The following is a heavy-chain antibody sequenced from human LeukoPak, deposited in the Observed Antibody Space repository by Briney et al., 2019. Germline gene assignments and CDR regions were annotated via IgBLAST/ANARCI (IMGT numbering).Heavy chain of an antibody. Sequence: HAGGSLRLSCAASGFTFSSYGMSWVRQAPGKGLEWVSAISGSGGSTYYADSVKGRFTISRDNSKNTLYLQMNSLRAEDTAVYYCAKAPDTAMVWEGWFDPWGQGTLVTVSS. D-gene: IGHD5-18*01. J-gene: IGHJ5*02. CDR2: ISGSGGST. CDR1: GFTFSSYG. CDR3: AKAPDTAMVWEGWFDP. V-gene: IGHV3-23*01.